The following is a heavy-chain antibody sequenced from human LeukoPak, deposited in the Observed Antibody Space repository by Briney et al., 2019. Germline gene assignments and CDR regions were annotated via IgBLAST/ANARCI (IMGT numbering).Heavy chain of an antibody. CDR1: GYTFTGYY. V-gene: IGHV1-2*02. CDR2: INPNSGGT. CDR3: ARASAPFYCSSTSCYRAYYFDY. J-gene: IGHJ4*02. Sequence: ASVKVSCKASGYTFTGYYMHWARQAPGQGLEWMGWINPNSGGTNYAQKFQGRVTMTRDTSISTAYMELSRLRSDDTAVYYCARASAPFYCSSTSCYRAYYFDYWGQGTLVTVSS. D-gene: IGHD2-2*02.